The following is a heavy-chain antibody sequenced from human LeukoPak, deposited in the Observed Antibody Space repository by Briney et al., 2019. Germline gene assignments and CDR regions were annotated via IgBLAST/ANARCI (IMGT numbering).Heavy chain of an antibody. V-gene: IGHV3-48*03. J-gene: IGHJ4*02. CDR3: AGVKWIGVAAFDY. CDR2: LSSSGSTI. Sequence: PGGSLRLSCAASGFTFSSYEMNWVRQAPGKGLEWVSYLSSSGSTIYYAASVKGRFTISRDNAKISLYLQMNSLRVEDTAVYYCAGVKWIGVAAFDYWGQGTLVTVSS. CDR1: GFTFSSYE. D-gene: IGHD6-19*01.